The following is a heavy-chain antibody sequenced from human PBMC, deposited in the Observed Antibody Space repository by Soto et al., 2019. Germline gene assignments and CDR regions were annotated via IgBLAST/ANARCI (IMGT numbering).Heavy chain of an antibody. Sequence: PVTLPLTCPLSGFSISSYYGSSLRRSGGKGLEWIGRIYSSGSTNYNPSLKSRVTMSVDTSKNQFSLKLNSVTAADTAVYYCARELSSSSGWYYYGMGVWGQGNTVTVSS. CDR3: ARELSSSSGWYYYGMGV. D-gene: IGHD6-6*01. J-gene: IGHJ6*02. CDR1: GFSISSYY. CDR2: IYSSGST. V-gene: IGHV4-4*07.